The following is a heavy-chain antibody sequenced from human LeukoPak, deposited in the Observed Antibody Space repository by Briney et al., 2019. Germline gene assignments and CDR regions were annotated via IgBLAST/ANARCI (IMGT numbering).Heavy chain of an antibody. CDR3: ARDSFDVYYYDSSGYHPGVY. V-gene: IGHV3-7*01. Sequence: GGSLRLSCAASGFTFSSYWMSWVRQAPGKGLEWVANIKQDGSEKYYVDSVKGRFTISRDNAKNSLYLQMNSLRAEDTAVYYCARDSFDVYYYDSSGYHPGVYWGQGTLVTVSS. CDR2: IKQDGSEK. D-gene: IGHD3-22*01. J-gene: IGHJ4*02. CDR1: GFTFSSYW.